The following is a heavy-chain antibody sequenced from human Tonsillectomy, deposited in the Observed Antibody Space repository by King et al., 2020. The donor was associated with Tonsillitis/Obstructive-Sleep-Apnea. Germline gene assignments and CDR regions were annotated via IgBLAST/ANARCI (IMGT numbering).Heavy chain of an antibody. V-gene: IGHV3-21*01. CDR2: ISGDGGYI. Sequence: VQLVESGGGPVKPGGSLRLSCAASGFSFSAYAMTWVRRAPGKGLEWVSSISGDGGYIYYADSVRGRFTISRDNAKNSLYLQMDSLRAEDTAVYYCARPSYGSGVYYYFYMDVWGKGTTVAVS. CDR1: GFSFSAYA. D-gene: IGHD3-10*01. CDR3: ARPSYGSGVYYYFYMDV. J-gene: IGHJ6*03.